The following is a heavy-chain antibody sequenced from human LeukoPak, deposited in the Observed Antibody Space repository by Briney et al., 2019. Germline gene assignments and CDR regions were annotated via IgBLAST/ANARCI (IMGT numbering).Heavy chain of an antibody. V-gene: IGHV1-2*06. CDR1: GYTFTGYY. J-gene: IGHJ5*02. CDR2: INPNSGGT. CDR3: ARDESQQLVLDNWFDP. Sequence: GASVKVSCKASGYTFTGYYMHWVRQAPRQGLEWMGRINPNSGGTNYAQKFQGRVTMTRDTSISTAYMELSRLRSDDTAVYYCARDESQQLVLDNWFDPWGQGTLVTVSS. D-gene: IGHD6-13*01.